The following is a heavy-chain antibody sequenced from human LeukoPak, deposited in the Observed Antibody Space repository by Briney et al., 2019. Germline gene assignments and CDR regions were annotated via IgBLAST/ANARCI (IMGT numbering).Heavy chain of an antibody. Sequence: GGSLRLSCTASGFTFNNYAMYWVRQAPRKGLEWVAGIFGSGGSAHYADSVKGRFTISRDNSKNTLYLQVDSLRGDDTAVYYCARDLWGQFYFDYWGRGTLVTVSS. CDR2: IFGSGGSA. V-gene: IGHV3-23*01. CDR3: ARDLWGQFYFDY. CDR1: GFTFNNYA. D-gene: IGHD3-16*01. J-gene: IGHJ4*02.